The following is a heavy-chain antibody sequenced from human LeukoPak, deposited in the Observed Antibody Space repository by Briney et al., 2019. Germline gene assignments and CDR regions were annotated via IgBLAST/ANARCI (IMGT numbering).Heavy chain of an antibody. CDR3: AKGRSGRSGSYFDY. D-gene: IGHD3-10*01. Sequence: PGGSLRLSCAASGFTFSSYGMHWVRQAPGKGLEWVAFIRYDGSNKYYADSVKGRFTISRDNSKNTLYLQMNSLRAEDTAVYYCAKGRSGRSGSYFDYWGQGTLVTVSS. V-gene: IGHV3-30*02. J-gene: IGHJ4*02. CDR1: GFTFSSYG. CDR2: IRYDGSNK.